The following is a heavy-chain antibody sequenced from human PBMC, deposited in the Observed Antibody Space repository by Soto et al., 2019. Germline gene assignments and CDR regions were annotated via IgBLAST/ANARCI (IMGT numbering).Heavy chain of an antibody. CDR1: GFTFSSYA. D-gene: IGHD2-15*01. Sequence: EVQLLESGGGLVQPGGSLRLSCAASGFTFSSYAMSWVRQAPGKGLEWVSAISGSGGSTYYADSVKGRFTISRDNSKNTLYLQMNSLRAEDTAVNYCAKDSLHTVVVVAATGPFDNWGQGTLVTVSS. CDR3: AKDSLHTVVVVAATGPFDN. V-gene: IGHV3-23*01. CDR2: ISGSGGST. J-gene: IGHJ4*02.